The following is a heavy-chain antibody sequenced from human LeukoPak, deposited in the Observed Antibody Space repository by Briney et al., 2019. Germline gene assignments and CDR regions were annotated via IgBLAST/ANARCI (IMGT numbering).Heavy chain of an antibody. J-gene: IGHJ4*02. V-gene: IGHV4-59*01. CDR2: IYYCGST. CDR3: ARGATVVIDY. D-gene: IGHD4-23*01. Sequence: SETLSLTCTVSGGSISSYYWSWIRQPPGKGLEWIGYIYYCGSTNYNPSLKSRVTISVDTSKNQFSLKLSSVTAADTAVYYCARGATVVIDYWGQGTLVTVSS. CDR1: GGSISSYY.